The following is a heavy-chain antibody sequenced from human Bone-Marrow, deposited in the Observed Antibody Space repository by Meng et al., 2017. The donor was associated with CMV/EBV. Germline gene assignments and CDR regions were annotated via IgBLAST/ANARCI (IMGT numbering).Heavy chain of an antibody. J-gene: IGHJ5*02. Sequence: ASVKVSCKASGYIFTDYYMHWVRQAPGQGLEWMGWINPNSGGTIYAQKFQGRVTMTRDTSISTAYMELSRLRSDDTAVYYCARYARIAARPGWFDPWGQGTLVTVSS. CDR3: ARYARIAARPGWFDP. CDR1: GYIFTDYY. CDR2: INPNSGGT. V-gene: IGHV1-2*02. D-gene: IGHD6-6*01.